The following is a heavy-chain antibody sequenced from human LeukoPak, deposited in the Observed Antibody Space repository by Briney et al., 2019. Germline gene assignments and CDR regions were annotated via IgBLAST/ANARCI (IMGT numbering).Heavy chain of an antibody. CDR3: ARDLTTSDN. V-gene: IGHV3-20*04. CDR1: GFTFGDYG. J-gene: IGHJ4*02. CDR2: INWSGGRT. Sequence: AGSLRLSCAASGFTFGDYGMSWGRQAPGKGLDWVSGINWSGGRTGYADSLKGRFTISRDNAKNTLYLQMNSLRDEDTALYYCARDLTTSDNWGQGTLVTVSS. D-gene: IGHD1-1*01.